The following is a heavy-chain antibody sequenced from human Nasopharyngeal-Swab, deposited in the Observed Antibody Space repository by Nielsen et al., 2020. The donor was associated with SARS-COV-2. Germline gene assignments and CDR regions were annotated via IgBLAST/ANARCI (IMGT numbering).Heavy chain of an antibody. Sequence: GSLRLSCTVSGGSISSYYWSWIRQPPGKGLEWIGYIYYSGSTNYNPSLESRVTISVDTSKNQFSLKLSSVTAADTAVYYCARDNSGIGVTPNGMDVWGQGTTVTVSS. V-gene: IGHV4-59*01. CDR2: IYYSGST. CDR3: ARDNSGIGVTPNGMDV. D-gene: IGHD2-21*02. CDR1: GGSISSYY. J-gene: IGHJ6*02.